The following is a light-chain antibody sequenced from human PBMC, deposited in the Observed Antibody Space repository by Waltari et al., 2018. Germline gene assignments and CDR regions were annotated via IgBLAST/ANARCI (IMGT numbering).Light chain of an antibody. Sequence: DIQMTQSPSSLPASVGDRVTITCRSSQSISNYLNWYQHKPGEAPKLLVYVASNLQRGVPSRFSGSGSETDFTLTISSLQLEDFALYYCQQYHNWPPWAFGQGTKVEIK. CDR1: QSISNY. CDR3: QQYHNWPPWA. V-gene: IGKV1-39*01. CDR2: VAS. J-gene: IGKJ1*01.